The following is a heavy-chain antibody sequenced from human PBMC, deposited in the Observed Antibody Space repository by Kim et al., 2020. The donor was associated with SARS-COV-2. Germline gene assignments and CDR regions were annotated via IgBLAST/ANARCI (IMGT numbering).Heavy chain of an antibody. J-gene: IGHJ3*02. CDR1: GFSFSSYA. CDR3: ANCALGNRNDAFDI. CDR2: IRGGGDAS. V-gene: IGHV3-23*01. D-gene: IGHD3-16*01. Sequence: GGSLRLSCAATGFSFSSYAMSWVRQAPGQGLEWVSYIRGGGDASHNADSVEGRFTISRANSKNTLTPQMNSLRVDTTDISYCANCALGNRNDAFDIWGQG.